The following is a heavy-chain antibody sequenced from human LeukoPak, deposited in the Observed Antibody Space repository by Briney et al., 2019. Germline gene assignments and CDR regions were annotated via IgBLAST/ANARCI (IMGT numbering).Heavy chain of an antibody. CDR1: GGSISSSSYY. CDR2: IYYSGST. CDR3: ARQDDYGGYYYYYYMDV. D-gene: IGHD4-23*01. J-gene: IGHJ6*03. Sequence: PSETLSLTCTASGGSISSSSYYWGWIRQPPGKGLEWIGSIYYSGSTYYNPSLKSRVTISVDTSKNQFSLKLSSVTAADTAVYYCARQDDYGGYYYYYYMDVWGKGTTVTISS. V-gene: IGHV4-39*01.